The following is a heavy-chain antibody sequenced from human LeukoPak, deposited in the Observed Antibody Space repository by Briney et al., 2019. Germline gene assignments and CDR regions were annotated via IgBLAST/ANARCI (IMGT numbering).Heavy chain of an antibody. CDR1: GDSVNTRRYY. Sequence: SETLSLTCPVSGDSVNTRRYYWGWIRQPAGKGLEWIGSIYHSGSTYYEPSLRSRVTISIDTSRNQFSLNLTSVTAADTAVYFCARRDIVKGGFDYWGQGTLVTVSS. J-gene: IGHJ4*02. CDR3: ARRDIVKGGFDY. D-gene: IGHD3-16*02. V-gene: IGHV4-39*01. CDR2: IYHSGST.